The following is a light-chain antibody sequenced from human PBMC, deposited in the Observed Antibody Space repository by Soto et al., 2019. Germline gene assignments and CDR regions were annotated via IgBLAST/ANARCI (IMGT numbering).Light chain of an antibody. CDR3: SSYTTTHRL. CDR1: SSDIGSNNY. Sequence: QSALTQPASVSGSPGQSITISCTGTSSDIGSNNYVSWFQQRPGKAPTLIIYEVSNRPSGVSTHFSGYKSGNTASLTISGLLPEDEAEYYCSSYTTTHRLFGGGTKLTVL. J-gene: IGLJ3*02. CDR2: EVS. V-gene: IGLV2-14*01.